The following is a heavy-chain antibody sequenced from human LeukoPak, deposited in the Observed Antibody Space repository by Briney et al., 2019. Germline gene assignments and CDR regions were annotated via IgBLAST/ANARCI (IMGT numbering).Heavy chain of an antibody. CDR3: ARTVAGSGIDYFDY. V-gene: IGHV3-53*01. CDR1: GFTVSSNY. J-gene: IGHJ4*02. D-gene: IGHD6-19*01. CDR2: IYSGGSA. Sequence: GGSLRLSCAASGFTVSSNYTSWVRQAPGKGLEWVSVIYSGGSAYYADSVEGRFTISRDNSKNTLYLQMNTLGAEDTAVYYCARTVAGSGIDYFDYWGQGTLVTVSS.